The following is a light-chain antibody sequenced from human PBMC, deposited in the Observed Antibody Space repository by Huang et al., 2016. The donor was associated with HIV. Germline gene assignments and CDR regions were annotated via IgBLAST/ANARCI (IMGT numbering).Light chain of an antibody. CDR1: QGVSNN. CDR3: QHYNNWPPWT. CDR2: GAS. Sequence: EIVMTQSPATLSVSPGERATLSCRACQGVSNNIAWYQQTPGQTPRLLIHGASTRATGIAAKFSGRGSGTDVTLTITSLQPEDSAVYYCQHYNNWPPWTFGPGTQVEI. V-gene: IGKV3D-15*01. J-gene: IGKJ1*01.